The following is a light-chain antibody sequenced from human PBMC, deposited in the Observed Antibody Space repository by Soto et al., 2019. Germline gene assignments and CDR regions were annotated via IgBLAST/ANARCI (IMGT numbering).Light chain of an antibody. CDR1: QSISTN. CDR2: GAS. J-gene: IGKJ1*01. Sequence: EIVMTQSPATLSVSPGEGATLSCRASQSISTNLAWYQQKPGQAPRLLIHGASTRATGIPARFSGSGSGTEFTLTISSLQSEDFAVYYCQQYNYWPRTFGQGTKVEIK. V-gene: IGKV3-15*01. CDR3: QQYNYWPRT.